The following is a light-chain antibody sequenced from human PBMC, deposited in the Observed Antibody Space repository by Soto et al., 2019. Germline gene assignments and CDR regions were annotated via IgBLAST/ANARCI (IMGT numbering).Light chain of an antibody. Sequence: QAVVTQPPSASASLGASVTLTCTLSSDYSDYKVDWYQQRPGKAPRFVMRVGTGGIVGSKGVGIPDRFSVSGSGLNRSLTIENIQEEDESDFHCGADHDSGSNVVFGGGTKLTVL. CDR3: GADHDSGSNVV. J-gene: IGLJ2*01. CDR1: SDYSDYK. V-gene: IGLV9-49*02. CDR2: VGTGGIVG.